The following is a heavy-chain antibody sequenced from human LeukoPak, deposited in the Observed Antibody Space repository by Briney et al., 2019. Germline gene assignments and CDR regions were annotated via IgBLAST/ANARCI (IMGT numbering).Heavy chain of an antibody. V-gene: IGHV3-21*04. CDR3: AREVYSSSWAYYYYYYMDV. Sequence: GGSLRLSCAASGFTFSSYSMNWVRQAPGKGLEWVSSISSSSSYIYYADSVKGRFTISRDNAKNSLYLQMNSLRAEDTALYHCAREVYSSSWAYYYYYYMDVWGKGTTVTISS. CDR1: GFTFSSYS. D-gene: IGHD6-13*01. J-gene: IGHJ6*03. CDR2: ISSSSSYI.